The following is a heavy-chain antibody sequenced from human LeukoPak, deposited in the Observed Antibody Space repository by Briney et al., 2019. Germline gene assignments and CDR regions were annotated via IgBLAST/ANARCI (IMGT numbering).Heavy chain of an antibody. D-gene: IGHD3-22*01. V-gene: IGHV3-23*01. CDR1: GFTFSSYA. CDR2: ISGSGGST. CDR3: AKDVATQYYYDSSGYYFPNDAFDI. Sequence: SGGSLRLSCAASGFTFSSYAMSWVRQAPGKGLEWVSAISGSGGSTYYADSVKGRFTISRDNSKNTLYLQMNSLRAEDTAVYYCAKDVATQYYYDSSGYYFPNDAFDIWGQGTMVTVSS. J-gene: IGHJ3*02.